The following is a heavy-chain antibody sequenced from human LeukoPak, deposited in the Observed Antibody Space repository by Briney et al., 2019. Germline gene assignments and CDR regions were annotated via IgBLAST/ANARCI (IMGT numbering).Heavy chain of an antibody. D-gene: IGHD1-26*01. V-gene: IGHV3-11*04. CDR1: GFTFSDYY. CDR2: ISSSGTTI. J-gene: IGHJ4*02. CDR3: ARDYSGNYYKGFDY. Sequence: PGGSLRLSCAASGFTFSDYYMSWIRQAPGKGLEWVSYISSSGTTISYADSVKGRFTISRDNAKNSLYLQMNSLRAEDTAVYYCARDYSGNYYKGFDYWGQGTLVTVSS.